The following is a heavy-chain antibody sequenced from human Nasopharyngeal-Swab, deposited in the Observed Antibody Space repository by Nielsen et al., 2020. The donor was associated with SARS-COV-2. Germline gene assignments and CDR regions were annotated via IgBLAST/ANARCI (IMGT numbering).Heavy chain of an antibody. CDR2: ISGSGDST. V-gene: IGHV3-23*01. D-gene: IGHD6-19*01. J-gene: IGHJ5*02. CDR3: ARASRGWS. Sequence: GGSLRLSCAASGFTFSSYAMTWVRQAPGKGLERVSGISGSGDSTYCADSVKGRFTISRDNAENSLSLQMNSLREEDTAVYYCARASRGWSWGQGTLVTVSS. CDR1: GFTFSSYA.